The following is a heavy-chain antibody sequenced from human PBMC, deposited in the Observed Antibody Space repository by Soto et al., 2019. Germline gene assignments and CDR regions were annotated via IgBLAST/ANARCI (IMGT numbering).Heavy chain of an antibody. D-gene: IGHD3-22*01. V-gene: IGHV4-4*07. CDR2: IYTSGST. CDR3: ARMDYYDSSGYGLFDY. J-gene: IGHJ4*02. Sequence: PSETLSLTCTFSCGSISSYYWSWIRQPAGKGLEWIGRIYTSGSTNYNPSLKSRVTMSVDTSKNQFSLKLSSVTAADTAVYYCARMDYYDSSGYGLFDYWGQGTLVTVSS. CDR1: CGSISSYY.